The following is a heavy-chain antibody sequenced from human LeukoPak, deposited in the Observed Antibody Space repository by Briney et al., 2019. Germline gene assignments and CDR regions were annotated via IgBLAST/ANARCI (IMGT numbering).Heavy chain of an antibody. CDR3: ARITMVRGVIFDWYFDL. Sequence: GASVKVSCKTSGYTFTSYGISWVRQAPGQGLEWMGWISTYHGNTNYAQKLQGRVTMTTDTSTSTAYMELRSLRSDDTAVYYCARITMVRGVIFDWYFDLWGRGTLVTVSS. V-gene: IGHV1-18*01. J-gene: IGHJ2*01. D-gene: IGHD3-10*01. CDR1: GYTFTSYG. CDR2: ISTYHGNT.